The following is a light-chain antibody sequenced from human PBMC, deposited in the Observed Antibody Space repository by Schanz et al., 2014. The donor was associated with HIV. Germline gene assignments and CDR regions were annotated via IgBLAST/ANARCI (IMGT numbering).Light chain of an antibody. CDR1: QSISGR. J-gene: IGKJ1*01. CDR2: AAS. CDR3: QQYNNYPLT. V-gene: IGKV1-5*01. Sequence: DIRMTQSPSTLSASVGDRVTITCRASQSISGRLAWYQQKPGKAPKRLIYAASSLQRGAPSRFSGSGSGTEFTLTISSLQPEDFATYYCQQYNNYPLTFGLGTKVAIK.